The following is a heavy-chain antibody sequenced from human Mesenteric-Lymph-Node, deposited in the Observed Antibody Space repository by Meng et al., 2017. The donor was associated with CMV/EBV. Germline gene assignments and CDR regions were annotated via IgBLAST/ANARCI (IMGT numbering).Heavy chain of an antibody. Sequence: ASVKVSCKASGYTFTGYYMHCVRHAPGQGLEWMGWINPNSGGTNYAQKFQGRVTMTRDKSISTAYMELSRLRSDDTAVYYCAREYSGSYSDYFDYWGQGTLVTVSS. CDR3: AREYSGSYSDYFDY. CDR1: GYTFTGYY. V-gene: IGHV1-2*02. J-gene: IGHJ4*02. CDR2: INPNSGGT. D-gene: IGHD1-26*01.